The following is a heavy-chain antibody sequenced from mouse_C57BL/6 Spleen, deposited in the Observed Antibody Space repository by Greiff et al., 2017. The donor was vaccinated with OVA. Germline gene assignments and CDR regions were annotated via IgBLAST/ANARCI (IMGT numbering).Heavy chain of an antibody. V-gene: IGHV1-69*01. J-gene: IGHJ4*01. CDR2: IDPSDSYT. CDR3: ARVGYGYDGAMDY. Sequence: VQLQQPGAELVMPGASVKLSCKASGYTFTSYWMHWVKQRPGQGLEWIGEIDPSDSYTNYNQRFKGKSTLTVDKSSSTAYMQLSSLTSEDSAVYYCARVGYGYDGAMDYWGQGTSVTVSS. D-gene: IGHD2-2*01. CDR1: GYTFTSYW.